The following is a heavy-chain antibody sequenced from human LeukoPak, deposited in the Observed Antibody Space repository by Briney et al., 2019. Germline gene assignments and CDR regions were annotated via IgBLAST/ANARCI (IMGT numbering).Heavy chain of an antibody. CDR2: INHSGST. D-gene: IGHD1-20*01. V-gene: IGHV4-39*07. CDR3: ARGAFNWNRQAPLDY. J-gene: IGHJ4*02. CDR1: GGSISSSSYY. Sequence: SETLSLTCTVSGGSISSSSYYWGWIRQPPGKGLEWIGEINHSGSTNYNPSLKSRVTISVDTSKNQFSLKLSSVTAADTAVYYCARGAFNWNRQAPLDYWGQGTLVTVSS.